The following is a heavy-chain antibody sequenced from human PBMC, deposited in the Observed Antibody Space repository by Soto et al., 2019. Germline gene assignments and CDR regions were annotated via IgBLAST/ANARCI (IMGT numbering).Heavy chain of an antibody. CDR2: IWYDGSNK. V-gene: IGHV3-33*01. J-gene: IGHJ6*02. CDR3: ARDSMITFGGVIVGYGMDV. Sequence: QVQLVESGGGVVQPGRSLRLSCAASGFTFSSYGMHWVRQAPGKGLEWVAVIWYDGSNKYYADSVKGRFTISRDNSKNTLYRQMNRLRAEDTAVYYCARDSMITFGGVIVGYGMDVWGQGTTVTVSS. CDR1: GFTFSSYG. D-gene: IGHD3-16*02.